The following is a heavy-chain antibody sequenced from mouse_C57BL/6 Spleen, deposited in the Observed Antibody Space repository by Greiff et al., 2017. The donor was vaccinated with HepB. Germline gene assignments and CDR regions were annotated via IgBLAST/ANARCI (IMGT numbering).Heavy chain of an antibody. J-gene: IGHJ2*01. CDR1: GYTFTSYW. D-gene: IGHD2-4*01. CDR3: ARGELRRGPYYFDD. CDR2: IDPSDSYT. Sequence: QVQLQQPGAELVMPGASVKLSCKASGYTFTSYWMHWVKQRPGQGLEWIGEIDPSDSYTNYNQKFKGKSTLTVDKSSSTAYMQLSSLTSEDSAVYYCARGELRRGPYYFDDWGQGTTLTVSS. V-gene: IGHV1-69*01.